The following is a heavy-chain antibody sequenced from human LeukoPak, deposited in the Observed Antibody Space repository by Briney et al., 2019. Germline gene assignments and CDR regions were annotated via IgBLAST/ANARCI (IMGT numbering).Heavy chain of an antibody. CDR3: ARLQPSVAGTGHFDY. CDR2: ISSNGGST. J-gene: IGHJ4*02. D-gene: IGHD6-19*01. Sequence: PGGSLRLSCAASGFTFSSYAMHWVRQAPGKGLEYVSAISSNGGSTYYANSVKGRFTISRDNSKNTLYLQMGSLRAEDMAVYYCARLQPSVAGTGHFDYWGQGTLVTVSS. CDR1: GFTFSSYA. V-gene: IGHV3-64*01.